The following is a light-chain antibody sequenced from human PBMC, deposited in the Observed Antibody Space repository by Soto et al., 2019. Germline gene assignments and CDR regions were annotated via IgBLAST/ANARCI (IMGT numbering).Light chain of an antibody. V-gene: IGKV3-11*01. CDR3: LQRFNWPVT. CDR1: QSVSIY. CDR2: DAS. Sequence: EIVLTQSPATLSLSPGEGATLSCRASQSVSIYLAWYQQKPGQAPRLLIYDASNRATGIPARFSGSGSGTDFTLTISSLEPEDFSVYYCLQRFNWPVTFGGGTKVEIK. J-gene: IGKJ4*01.